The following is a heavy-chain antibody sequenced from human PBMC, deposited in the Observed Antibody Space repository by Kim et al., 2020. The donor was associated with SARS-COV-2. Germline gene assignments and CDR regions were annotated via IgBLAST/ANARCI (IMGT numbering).Heavy chain of an antibody. CDR3: ARVCGESLPGGMDV. D-gene: IGHD4-17*01. Sequence: PSLKSRVTKSVDKSKNQFSLKLSSVTAADTAVYYCARVCGESLPGGMDVWGQGTTVTVSS. J-gene: IGHJ6*02. V-gene: IGHV4-4*02.